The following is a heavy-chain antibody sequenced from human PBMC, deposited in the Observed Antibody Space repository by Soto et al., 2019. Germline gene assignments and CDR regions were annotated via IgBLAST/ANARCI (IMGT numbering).Heavy chain of an antibody. J-gene: IGHJ4*02. D-gene: IGHD3-3*01. V-gene: IGHV3-23*01. Sequence: GGSLRLSCAASGFTFSSSAMSWVRQAPGKGLEWVSGISDSGGGTYYADSVKGRFTISRDNSKNTLYLHMNSLRAEDTAVYYCAKGPFGVVTPFDYWGQGTLVTVSS. CDR2: ISDSGGGT. CDR3: AKGPFGVVTPFDY. CDR1: GFTFSSSA.